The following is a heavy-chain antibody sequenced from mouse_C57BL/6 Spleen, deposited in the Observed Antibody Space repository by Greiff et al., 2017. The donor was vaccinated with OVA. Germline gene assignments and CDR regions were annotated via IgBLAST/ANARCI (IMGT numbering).Heavy chain of an antibody. CDR3: ERGGTTSTLLAMDY. J-gene: IGHJ4*01. CDR1: GYTFPDYY. Sequence: VQLQQSGPELVKPGASVKLSCKASGYTFPDYYMNWVKQSPGTSLEWIGDINPNNGGTSYNQKFKGTATLTVDKSSSTAYMELRSLTSEDYAVYYWERGGTTSTLLAMDYWGEGTSVTVS. V-gene: IGHV1-26*01. CDR2: INPNNGGT. D-gene: IGHD5-1*01.